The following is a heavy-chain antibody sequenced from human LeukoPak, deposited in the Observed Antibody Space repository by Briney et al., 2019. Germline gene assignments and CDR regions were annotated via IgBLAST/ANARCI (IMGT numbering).Heavy chain of an antibody. D-gene: IGHD3-10*01. J-gene: IGHJ4*02. CDR2: INRDGSTT. V-gene: IGHV3-74*03. CDR3: ARDKKSGESSEIDY. Sequence: GGSLRLSCAASGFTFSNYWVHWVRHAPGKGLVWVSRINRDGSTTKYADSVKGRFTVSRDNAKNTLNLQMNSLRAEDTAVYYCARDKKSGESSEIDYWGQGTLVTVSS. CDR1: GFTFSNYW.